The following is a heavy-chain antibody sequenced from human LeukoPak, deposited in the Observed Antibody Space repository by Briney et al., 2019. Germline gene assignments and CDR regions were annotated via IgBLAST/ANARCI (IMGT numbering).Heavy chain of an antibody. CDR3: ARGDDWFDP. J-gene: IGHJ5*02. Sequence: GGSLRLSCAASGFTFGVYWMSWVRQAPGKGREWVANIKEDGGEKYYVDSVKGRFTISRDNAKSSLYLQMNSLRAEDTAVYYCARGDDWFDPWGQGTLVTVSS. V-gene: IGHV3-7*01. CDR1: GFTFGVYW. CDR2: IKEDGGEK. D-gene: IGHD2-21*01.